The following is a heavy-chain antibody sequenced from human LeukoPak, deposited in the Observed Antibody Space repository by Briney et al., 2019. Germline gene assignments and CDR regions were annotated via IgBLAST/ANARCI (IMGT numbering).Heavy chain of an antibody. Sequence: KPSETLTLTCAVSGGSISSGAYSWSWIRQPPGKGLEWIGYIYHSGSTYYNPSLKSRVTTSVDTSKNQFSLKLSSVTAADTAVYYCARQKKFRYFELWGRGTPVTVSS. CDR2: IYHSGST. CDR1: GGSISSGAYS. CDR3: ARQKKFRYFEL. J-gene: IGHJ2*01. V-gene: IGHV4-30-2*01.